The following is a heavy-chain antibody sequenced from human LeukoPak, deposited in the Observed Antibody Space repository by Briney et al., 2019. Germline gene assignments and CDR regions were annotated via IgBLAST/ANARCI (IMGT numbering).Heavy chain of an antibody. CDR3: AKDRSGYSYATTGNWFDP. Sequence: GGSLGLSCAASGFTFSSYGMHWVRQAPGKGLEWVAFIRYDGSNKYYADSVKGRFTISRDNSKNTLYLQMNSLRAEDTAVYYCAKDRSGYSYATTGNWFDPWGQGTLVTVSS. D-gene: IGHD5-18*01. J-gene: IGHJ5*02. CDR1: GFTFSSYG. V-gene: IGHV3-30*02. CDR2: IRYDGSNK.